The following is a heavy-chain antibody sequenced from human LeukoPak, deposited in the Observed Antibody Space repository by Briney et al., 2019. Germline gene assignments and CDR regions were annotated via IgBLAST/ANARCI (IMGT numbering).Heavy chain of an antibody. CDR3: AADNWNYLGGGAFDI. CDR2: INPSSGNI. J-gene: IGHJ3*02. Sequence: ASVKVSCKASGYTFTSYYINWVRQAPGQGLEWMGIINPSSGNISYTQKFQERVTITRDMSTSTAYMELSSLRSEDTAVYYCAADNWNYLGGGAFDIWGQGTMVTVSS. V-gene: IGHV1-46*01. D-gene: IGHD1-7*01. CDR1: GYTFTSYY.